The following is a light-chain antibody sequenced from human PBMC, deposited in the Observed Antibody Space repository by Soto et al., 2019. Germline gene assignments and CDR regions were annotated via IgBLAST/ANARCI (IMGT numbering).Light chain of an antibody. CDR2: DVS. Sequence: QSALTQPASVSGSPGQSIPLSCTGTSRDVGGYNYVSWYQQHPGKAPKLMIYDVSNRPSGVSNRFSCSKSGNTASLTISGLQAEDEADYYCSSYTSRSTRVFGGGTKLTVL. V-gene: IGLV2-14*01. CDR1: SRDVGGYNY. CDR3: SSYTSRSTRV. J-gene: IGLJ2*01.